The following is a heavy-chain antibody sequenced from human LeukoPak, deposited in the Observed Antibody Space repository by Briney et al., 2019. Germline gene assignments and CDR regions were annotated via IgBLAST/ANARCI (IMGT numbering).Heavy chain of an antibody. D-gene: IGHD3-9*01. Sequence: SETLSLTCTVSGGYISSYYWSWIRQPPGKGLEWIGYIYYSGSTKYNPSFKSRVTISVDTSKNQFSLKLISVTAADTAVYYCATVVRDDILTGYYIDYWGQGTLVTVSS. CDR1: GGYISSYY. CDR2: IYYSGST. CDR3: ATVVRDDILTGYYIDY. V-gene: IGHV4-59*01. J-gene: IGHJ4*02.